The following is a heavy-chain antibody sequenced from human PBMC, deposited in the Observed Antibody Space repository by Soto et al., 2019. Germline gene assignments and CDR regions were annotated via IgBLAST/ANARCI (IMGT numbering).Heavy chain of an antibody. V-gene: IGHV3-33*01. CDR3: ARAPMTPMVSS. CDR1: GFTFSHYA. D-gene: IGHD5-18*01. J-gene: IGHJ4*02. CDR2: IWYDGSNK. Sequence: PGGSLRLCCAASGFTFSHYAMHWVRQAPGKGPEWVAVIWYDGSNKYYADSVKGRFTISRDNSKNTLYLQMNSLRAEDTAVYYCARAPMTPMVSSWGQGT.